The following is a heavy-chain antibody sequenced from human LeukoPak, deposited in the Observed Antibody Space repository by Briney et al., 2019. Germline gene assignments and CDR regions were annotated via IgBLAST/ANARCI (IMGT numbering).Heavy chain of an antibody. D-gene: IGHD1-7*01. CDR3: ARANRNYYAFDI. Sequence: PGGSLRLSCAASGFTFSSYSMNWVRQAPGKGLERVSYITTSGSTIYYADSVKGRFTISRDNAEKSLYLQMNSLRDENTAVYYCARANRNYYAFDIWGQGTMVTVSS. V-gene: IGHV3-48*02. CDR2: ITTSGSTI. CDR1: GFTFSSYS. J-gene: IGHJ3*02.